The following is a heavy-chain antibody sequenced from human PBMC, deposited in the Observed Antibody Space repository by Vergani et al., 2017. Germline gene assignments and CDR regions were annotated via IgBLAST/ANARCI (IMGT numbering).Heavy chain of an antibody. Sequence: QVQLQESGPGLVKPSETLSLTCTVSGGSISSYYWSWIRQPPGKGLEWIGYIYYSGSTNYNPSLKSRVTISVDTSKNQFSLKLSSVTAADTAVYYCAAYDSGSYYKGGGNWFDPWGQGTLVTVSS. V-gene: IGHV4-59*08. CDR1: GGSISSYY. CDR3: AAYDSGSYYKGGGNWFDP. CDR2: IYYSGST. J-gene: IGHJ5*02. D-gene: IGHD3-10*01.